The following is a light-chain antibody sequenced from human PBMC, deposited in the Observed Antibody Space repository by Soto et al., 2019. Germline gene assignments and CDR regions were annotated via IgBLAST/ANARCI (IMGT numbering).Light chain of an antibody. Sequence: QSALTQPASVSGSPGQSITISCTGTSSDIGGYNYVSWYQQLPGKVPKLIIYDVSNRPSGVSDRFSGSKSGNAASLTISGLQAEDRGYFFRRSFTSPQPPYVFGTGTKLTVL. J-gene: IGLJ1*01. V-gene: IGLV2-14*03. CDR2: DVS. CDR1: SSDIGGYNY. CDR3: RSFTSPQPPYV.